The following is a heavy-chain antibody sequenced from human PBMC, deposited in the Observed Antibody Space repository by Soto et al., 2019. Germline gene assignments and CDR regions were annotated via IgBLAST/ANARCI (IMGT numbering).Heavy chain of an antibody. D-gene: IGHD3-10*01. J-gene: IGHJ6*03. Sequence: QVQLVESGGGVVQPGRSLRLSCAASGFTFSSYGMHWVRQAPGKGLEWVAVIWYDGSNKYYADSVKGRFTISRDNSKNRWKLQMNSLRAADTAVYYCPRGGPRSTMVRGPRGYYYYYMDVWGKGTTVTVSS. CDR3: PRGGPRSTMVRGPRGYYYYYMDV. V-gene: IGHV3-33*01. CDR2: IWYDGSNK. CDR1: GFTFSSYG.